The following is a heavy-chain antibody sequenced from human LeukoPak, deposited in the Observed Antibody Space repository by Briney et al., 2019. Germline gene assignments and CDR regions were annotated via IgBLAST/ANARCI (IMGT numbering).Heavy chain of an antibody. J-gene: IGHJ4*02. CDR1: GDSVSSYY. V-gene: IGHV4-59*02. Sequence: SETLSLTCTVSGDSVSSYYWSWIRQPPGKGLEWIGYIYYSGSTNYNPSLKSRVTISVDTSKNQFSLKLSSVTAADTAVYYCARGGQWLVRHFDYWGQGTLVTVSS. CDR3: ARGGQWLVRHFDY. D-gene: IGHD6-19*01. CDR2: IYYSGST.